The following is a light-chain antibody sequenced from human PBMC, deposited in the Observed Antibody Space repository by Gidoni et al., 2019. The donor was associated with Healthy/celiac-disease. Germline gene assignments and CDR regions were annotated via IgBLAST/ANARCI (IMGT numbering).Light chain of an antibody. V-gene: IGKV3-20*01. CDR3: QQYGSSPT. CDR1: QSVSSCY. CDR2: GAS. J-gene: IGKJ3*01. Sequence: DIELTQSPGTLSLSPGERATLSCRASQSVSSCYLAWYQQKPGKAPRLLIYGASSRATGIPDRFSGSGSGTDFTLTISRLEPEDVAVYYCQQYGSSPTFGPGTKVDIK.